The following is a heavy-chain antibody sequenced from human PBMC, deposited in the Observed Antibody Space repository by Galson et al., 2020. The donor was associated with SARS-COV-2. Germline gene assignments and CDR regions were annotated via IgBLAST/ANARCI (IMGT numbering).Heavy chain of an antibody. CDR3: AKDGYNYDYFDY. D-gene: IGHD5-12*01. V-gene: IGHV3-23*01. CDR1: GFTFSSYA. Sequence: GGSLKISCAASGFTFSSYAMSWVRQAPGKGLEWVSAISGSGGSTYYADSVKGRFTISRDNSKNTLYLQMNSLRAEDTAVYYCAKDGYNYDYFDYWGQGTLVTVSS. J-gene: IGHJ4*02. CDR2: ISGSGGST.